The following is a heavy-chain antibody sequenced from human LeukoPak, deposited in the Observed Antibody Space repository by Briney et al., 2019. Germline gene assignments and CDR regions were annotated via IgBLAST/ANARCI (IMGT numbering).Heavy chain of an antibody. V-gene: IGHV3-30*04. J-gene: IGHJ4*02. CDR2: ISCDGSNK. CDR1: GFTFSSYA. Sequence: GGSLRLSCAASGFTFSSYAMHWVRQAPGKGLEWVAVISCDGSNKYYADSVKGRFTISRDNSKNTLYLQMNSLRAEDTAVYYCASGAEYKLWGRRIAASHYWGQGTLVTVSS. CDR3: ASGAEYKLWGRRIAASHY. D-gene: IGHD6-13*01.